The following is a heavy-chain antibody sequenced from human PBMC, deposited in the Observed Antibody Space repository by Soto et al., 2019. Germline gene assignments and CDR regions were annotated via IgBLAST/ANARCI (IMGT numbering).Heavy chain of an antibody. CDR3: ARTKGGVWIGTTDY. D-gene: IGHD2-8*02. CDR1: GGSFSGYY. CDR2: INHSGST. Sequence: SEALSVTCAVYGGSFSGYYWSWIRQPPGKGLEWIGEINHSGSTNYNPSLKSRVTISVDTSKNQFSLKLSSVTAADTAVYYCARTKGGVWIGTTDYWGQGTLVTVSS. V-gene: IGHV4-34*01. J-gene: IGHJ4*02.